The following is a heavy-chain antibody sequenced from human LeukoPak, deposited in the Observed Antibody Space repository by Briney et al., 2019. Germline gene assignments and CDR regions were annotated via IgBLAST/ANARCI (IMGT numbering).Heavy chain of an antibody. D-gene: IGHD3-9*01. CDR2: IKQDGSEK. Sequence: GGSLRLSCAASGFTFSSYWMSWVRQAPGKGLEWVANIKQDGSEKYYVDSVKGRFTISRDNAKNSLYLQMNSLRAEDTAVYYFARSLYYDILTGYYRGGDYWGQGTLVTVSS. CDR1: GFTFSSYW. V-gene: IGHV3-7*01. CDR3: ARSLYYDILTGYYRGGDY. J-gene: IGHJ4*02.